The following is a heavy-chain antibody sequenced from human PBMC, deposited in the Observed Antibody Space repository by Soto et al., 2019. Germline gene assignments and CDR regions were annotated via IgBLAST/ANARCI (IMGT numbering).Heavy chain of an antibody. CDR1: GFTVSSNY. J-gene: IGHJ4*02. V-gene: IGHV3-66*01. CDR3: AREGGLTPKFDY. CDR2: IYSGGST. D-gene: IGHD2-15*01. Sequence: GGSLRLSCAASGFTVSSNYMSWVRQAPGKGLEWVSVIYSGGSTYYADSVKGRFTISRDNSKDTLYLQMNSLRAEDTAVYYCAREGGLTPKFDYWGQGTLVTVSS.